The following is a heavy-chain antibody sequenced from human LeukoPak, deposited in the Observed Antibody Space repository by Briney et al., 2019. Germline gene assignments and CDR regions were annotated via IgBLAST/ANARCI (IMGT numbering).Heavy chain of an antibody. J-gene: IGHJ1*01. CDR3: ATDNGYRYFQH. CDR1: GYTLTELS. V-gene: IGHV1-24*01. CDR2: FDPEDGDT. D-gene: IGHD5-24*01. Sequence: GASVKVSCKVSGYTLTELSMHWVRQAPGKGLEWVGGFDPEDGDTIYAQKFQGRVTMTEDTSTDTAYMELSSLRSEDTAVYYCATDNGYRYFQHWGQGTLVTVSS.